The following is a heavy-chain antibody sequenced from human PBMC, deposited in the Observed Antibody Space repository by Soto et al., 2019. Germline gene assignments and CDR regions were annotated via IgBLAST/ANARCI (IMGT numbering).Heavy chain of an antibody. D-gene: IGHD2-15*01. Sequence: GESLKISCENSGYRFTNYWIAWVRQMPGEGLEWMGIIYPGDSDSRYSPSFQGQVTISADKSFSTAYLQWSSLKASDTAIYYCARLVGATHGMDVWGQGTTVTVSS. J-gene: IGHJ6*02. CDR3: ARLVGATHGMDV. CDR2: IYPGDSDS. CDR1: GYRFTNYW. V-gene: IGHV5-51*01.